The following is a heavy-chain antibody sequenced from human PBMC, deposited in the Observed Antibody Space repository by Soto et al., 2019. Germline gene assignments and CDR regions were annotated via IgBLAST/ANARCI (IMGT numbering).Heavy chain of an antibody. CDR1: GGSISSSSYY. Sequence: SETLSLTCTVSGGSISSSSYYWGWIRQPPGKGLEWIGSIYYSGSTYYNPSLKSRVTISVDTSKNQFSLKLSSVTAADTAVYYCASTTVTTWFDYWGQGTLVTVSS. CDR3: ASTTVTTWFDY. J-gene: IGHJ4*02. CDR2: IYYSGST. D-gene: IGHD4-17*01. V-gene: IGHV4-39*01.